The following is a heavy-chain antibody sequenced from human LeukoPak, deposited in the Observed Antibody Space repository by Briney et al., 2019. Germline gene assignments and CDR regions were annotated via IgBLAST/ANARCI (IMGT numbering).Heavy chain of an antibody. J-gene: IGHJ4*02. Sequence: SQTLSLTCTVSGGSISSGGYSWSWIRQHPGKGLEWIGYIYYSGSTYYNPSLKSRVTISVDTSKNQFSLKLSSVTAADTAVYYCARLGNRDGYNYFLDYWGQGILVTVSS. D-gene: IGHD5-24*01. CDR1: GGSISSGGYS. V-gene: IGHV4-31*03. CDR2: IYYSGST. CDR3: ARLGNRDGYNYFLDY.